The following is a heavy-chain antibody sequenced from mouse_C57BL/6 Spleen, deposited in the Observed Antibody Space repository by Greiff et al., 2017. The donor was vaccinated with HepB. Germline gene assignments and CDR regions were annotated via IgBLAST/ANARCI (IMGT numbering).Heavy chain of an antibody. D-gene: IGHD1-1*01. CDR1: GYTFTEYT. CDR3: ARHGGPFYYGSSYVFAY. J-gene: IGHJ3*01. V-gene: IGHV1-62-2*01. Sequence: SGAELVKPGASVKLSCKASGYTFTEYTIHWVKQRSGQGLEWIGWFYPGSGSIKYNEKFKDKATLTADKSSSTVYMELSRLTSEDSAVYFCARHGGPFYYGSSYVFAYWGQGTLVTVSA. CDR2: FYPGSGSI.